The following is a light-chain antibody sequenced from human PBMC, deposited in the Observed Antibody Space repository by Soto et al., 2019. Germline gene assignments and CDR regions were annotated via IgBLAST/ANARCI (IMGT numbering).Light chain of an antibody. CDR1: QSVSSN. CDR3: QEYKDWALT. CDR2: GAF. Sequence: EIVMTQSPVTLSVSPGERVTLSCRASQSVSSNLAWYQQKPGQAPSLLIYGAFTRATGIPARFSGTGSGTEFTLTISRLRTEDCALYYCQEYKDWALTFGQGTKVDIK. J-gene: IGKJ1*01. V-gene: IGKV3-15*01.